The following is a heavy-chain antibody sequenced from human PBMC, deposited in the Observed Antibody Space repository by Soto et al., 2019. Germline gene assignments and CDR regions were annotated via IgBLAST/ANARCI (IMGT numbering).Heavy chain of an antibody. D-gene: IGHD2-15*01. Sequence: GGSLRLSCAASGFTFSSYSMKWVRQAPGKGLEWVSYISSSSTIYYADSVKGRFTISRDNAKNSLYLQMNSLRAEDTAVYYCARIRASGYCSGGSCDDAFDIWGQGTMVTVSS. J-gene: IGHJ3*02. CDR3: ARIRASGYCSGGSCDDAFDI. CDR1: GFTFSSYS. CDR2: ISSSSTI. V-gene: IGHV3-48*01.